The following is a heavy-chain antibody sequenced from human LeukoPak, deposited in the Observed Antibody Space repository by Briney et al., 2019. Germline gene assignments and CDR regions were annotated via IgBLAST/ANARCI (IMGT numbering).Heavy chain of an antibody. V-gene: IGHV3-30*18. CDR2: ISYDGSNK. J-gene: IGHJ4*02. CDR3: AKAILPGIADD. Sequence: GRSLRLSCAASGFTFSSYGMHWVRQAPGKGLEWVAIISYDGSNKYYADSVKGRFTISRDNSKNTLYLQMNSLRAEDTAVYYCAKAILPGIADDWGQGTLVTVSS. CDR1: GFTFSSYG. D-gene: IGHD6-13*01.